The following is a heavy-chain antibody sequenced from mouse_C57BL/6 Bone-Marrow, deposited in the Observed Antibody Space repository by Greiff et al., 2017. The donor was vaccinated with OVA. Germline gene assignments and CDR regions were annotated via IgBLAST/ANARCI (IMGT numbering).Heavy chain of an antibody. V-gene: IGHV5-9-1*02. CDR3: TRVDWDAMDY. D-gene: IGHD4-1*01. J-gene: IGHJ4*01. CDR1: GFTFSSYA. Sequence: EVKLVESGEGLVKPGGSLKLSCAASGFTFSSYAMSWVHQTPEKRLEWVAYISSGGDYIYYADAVKGRFTISRDNARNTLYLQMSSLKSEDTAMYYCTRVDWDAMDYWGQGTSVTVSS. CDR2: ISSGGDYI.